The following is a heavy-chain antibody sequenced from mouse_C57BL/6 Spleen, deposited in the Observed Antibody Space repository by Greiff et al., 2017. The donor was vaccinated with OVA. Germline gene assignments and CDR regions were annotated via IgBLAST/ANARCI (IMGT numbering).Heavy chain of an antibody. CDR1: GFSFNTYA. CDR3: VRQRTVTFDY. Sequence: EVHLVESGGGLVQPKGSLKLSCAASGFSFNTYAMNWVRQAPGKGLEWVARIRSKSNNYATYYADSVKDRFTISRDDSESMLYLQMNNLKTEDTAMYYCVRQRTVTFDYWGQGTTLTVSS. D-gene: IGHD4-1*01. J-gene: IGHJ2*01. V-gene: IGHV10-1*01. CDR2: IRSKSNNYAT.